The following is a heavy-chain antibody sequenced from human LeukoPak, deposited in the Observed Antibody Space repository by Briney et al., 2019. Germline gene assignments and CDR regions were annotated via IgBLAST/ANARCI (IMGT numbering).Heavy chain of an antibody. D-gene: IGHD5-18*01. Sequence: ASVKVSCKASGYTFTSYAMHWVRQAPGQRLEWMGWVNAGNGNTKYSQKFQGRVTITRDTSASTAYMELSSLRSEDTAVYYCARDRDTAMVRGYFDYWGQGTLVTVSA. CDR1: GYTFTSYA. J-gene: IGHJ4*02. V-gene: IGHV1-3*01. CDR3: ARDRDTAMVRGYFDY. CDR2: VNAGNGNT.